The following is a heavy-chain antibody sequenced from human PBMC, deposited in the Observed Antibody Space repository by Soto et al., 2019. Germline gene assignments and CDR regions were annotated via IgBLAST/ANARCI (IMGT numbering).Heavy chain of an antibody. V-gene: IGHV4-34*01. D-gene: IGHD2-15*01. CDR3: ARGGDCSGVICLSAYYHYLLAF. CDR1: GGSFSGYY. J-gene: IGHJ6*01. CDR2: INHSGST. Sequence: PPETLSLTCAVYGGSFSGYYWSWIRQPPGKGLEWIGEINHSGSTNYNPSLKSRVTISVDTSKNQFSLKLSSVTAADTAVYYCARGGDCSGVICLSAYYHYLLAFCGQGSSVTGSS.